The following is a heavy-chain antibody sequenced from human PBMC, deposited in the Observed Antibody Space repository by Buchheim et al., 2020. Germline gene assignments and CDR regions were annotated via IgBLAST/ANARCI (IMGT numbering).Heavy chain of an antibody. D-gene: IGHD6-13*01. J-gene: IGHJ6*02. CDR2: ISSSSSTI. V-gene: IGHV3-48*04. CDR3: ARWYDHSSSWSSYYYYYYGMDV. CDR1: GFTFSSYS. Sequence: EVQLVESGGGLVQPGGSLRLSCAASGFTFSSYSMNWVRQAPGKGLEWVSYISSSSSTIYYADSVQGRFTISRDNAKNSLYVQMNSLRAEDTAVYYCARWYDHSSSWSSYYYYYYGMDVWGQGTT.